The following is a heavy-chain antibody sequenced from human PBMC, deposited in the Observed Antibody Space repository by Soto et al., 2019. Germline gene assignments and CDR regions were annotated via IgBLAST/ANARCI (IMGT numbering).Heavy chain of an antibody. CDR1: GYTFFTYD. J-gene: IGHJ5*02. Sequence: QVHLVQSGVDVKTPGASVKVACQAAGYTFFTYDISWVRQAPGQGLEWMGGISTYSGDTKYAQKFQGRVTMTTDTSTTTAYMELRSLRSDDTAVYYCARHHGPTTSENWCAPWGQGTLVPVSS. D-gene: IGHD5-12*01. V-gene: IGHV1-18*01. CDR3: ARHHGPTTSENWCAP. CDR2: ISTYSGDT.